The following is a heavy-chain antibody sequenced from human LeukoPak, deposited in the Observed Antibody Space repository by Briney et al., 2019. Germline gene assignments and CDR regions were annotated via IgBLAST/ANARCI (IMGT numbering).Heavy chain of an antibody. Sequence: SVKVSSKASGVTFSTYPISWGGQAPGQGLGGMGGIIPIFGTANSAQKFQGRVTITADESTSTAYMELRSLRSEDTAVYYCARRYHDSSALAFDIWGQGTMVTVSS. CDR1: GVTFSTYP. D-gene: IGHD3-22*01. V-gene: IGHV1-69*13. J-gene: IGHJ3*02. CDR3: ARRYHDSSALAFDI. CDR2: IIPIFGTA.